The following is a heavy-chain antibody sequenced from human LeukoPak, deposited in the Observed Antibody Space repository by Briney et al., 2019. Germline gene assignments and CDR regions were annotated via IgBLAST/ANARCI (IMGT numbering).Heavy chain of an antibody. J-gene: IGHJ5*01. CDR2: IFSSGSA. CDR1: GGSISRYF. CDR3: AREARVYDGSGYYQDS. Sequence: SETLSLTCTVSGGSISRYFWSWIRQPAGKGLEWIGRIFSSGSADYNPSLQSRLTISVDTSKNQFSLRLSSVTAADTAVYYCAREARVYDGSGYYQDSWGQGTLVTVSS. V-gene: IGHV4-4*07. D-gene: IGHD3-22*01.